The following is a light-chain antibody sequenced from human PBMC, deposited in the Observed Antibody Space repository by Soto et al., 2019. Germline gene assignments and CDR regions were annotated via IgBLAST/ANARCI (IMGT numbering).Light chain of an antibody. J-gene: IGLJ7*01. CDR1: SSNIGSNA. Sequence: QSVLTQPPSASGTPGQRVTISCSGASSNIGSNAVNWYQQLPGTAPQLLIYTNNERPSGVPDRFSGSKSGTSASLAITGLPSEDEADYHCAAWDDSLNALVFGGGTQLTVL. CDR2: TNN. V-gene: IGLV1-44*01. CDR3: AAWDDSLNALV.